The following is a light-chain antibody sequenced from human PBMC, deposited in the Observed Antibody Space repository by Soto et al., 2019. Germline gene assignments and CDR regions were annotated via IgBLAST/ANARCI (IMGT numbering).Light chain of an antibody. CDR3: HQYDTSPRT. V-gene: IGKV1-39*02. Sequence: GDRVTITCRTSQSISNYLNWYQQKPGKVPKLLIYAASSLQSGVPSRFSGSGSGTDFTLTISRLEPEDFAVYYCHQYDTSPRTFGQGTKVDI. J-gene: IGKJ1*01. CDR2: AAS. CDR1: QSISNY.